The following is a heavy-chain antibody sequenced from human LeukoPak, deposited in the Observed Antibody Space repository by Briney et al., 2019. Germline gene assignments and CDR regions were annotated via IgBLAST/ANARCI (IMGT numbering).Heavy chain of an antibody. V-gene: IGHV3-11*01. CDR2: ISSSGSAI. D-gene: IGHD3-22*01. J-gene: IGHJ4*02. CDR1: GFTFSDYY. CDR3: ARVYDSSGYGYYFDY. Sequence: GGSLRLSCVVSGFTFSDYYMSWIRQAPGKGLEWVSYISSSGSAIYYGDSVKGRFTISRDNAKNSLYLQMNSLRAEDTALYYCARVYDSSGYGYYFDYWGQGTLVTVSS.